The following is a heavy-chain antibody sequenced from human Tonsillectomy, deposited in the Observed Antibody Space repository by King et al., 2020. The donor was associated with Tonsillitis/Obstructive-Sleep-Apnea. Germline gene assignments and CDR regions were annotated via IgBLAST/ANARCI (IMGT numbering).Heavy chain of an antibody. CDR2: IDPSDSYS. Sequence: QLVQSGAEVKKPGESLRISCKASGYSFTSYWISWVRQMPGKGLEWMGRIDPSDSYSNYSPSFQGHVSISADKSISTAYLQWSSLKASDTAMYYCARHQDSYNWNDGGMDVWGQGTTVTVSS. CDR3: ARHQDSYNWNDGGMDV. CDR1: GYSFTSYW. V-gene: IGHV5-10-1*03. J-gene: IGHJ6*02. D-gene: IGHD1-20*01.